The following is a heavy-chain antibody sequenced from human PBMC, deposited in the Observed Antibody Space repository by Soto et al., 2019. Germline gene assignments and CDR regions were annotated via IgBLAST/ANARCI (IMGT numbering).Heavy chain of an antibody. V-gene: IGHV4-39*01. CDR2: IYYSGST. J-gene: IGHJ6*02. Sequence: PSETLSLTCTVSGGSISDRSYYWGWIRQPPGKGLEWLGSIYYSGSTYNNPSLKSRVTISVDTSKNQFSLKLSSVTAADTAIYYCARQLPYGGNSYYGMDVWGQGTTVTVS. CDR1: GGSISDRSYY. D-gene: IGHD2-15*01. CDR3: ARQLPYGGNSYYGMDV.